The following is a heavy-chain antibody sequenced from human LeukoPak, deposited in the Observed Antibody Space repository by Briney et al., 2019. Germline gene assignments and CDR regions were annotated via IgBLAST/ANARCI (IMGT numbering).Heavy chain of an antibody. D-gene: IGHD6-13*01. Sequence: GGSLRLSCAASGFTFSSYSMNWVRQAPGKGLEWVSSISSSSSYIYYADSVKGRFTISRDNAKNSLYLQMNSLRAEDTAVYYCARETNIAAAGYYYYYMDVWGKGTTVTVSS. CDR2: ISSSSSYI. J-gene: IGHJ6*03. CDR3: ARETNIAAAGYYYYYMDV. CDR1: GFTFSSYS. V-gene: IGHV3-21*01.